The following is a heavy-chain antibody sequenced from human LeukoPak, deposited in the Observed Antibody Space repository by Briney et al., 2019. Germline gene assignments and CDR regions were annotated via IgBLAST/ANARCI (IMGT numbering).Heavy chain of an antibody. Sequence: ASVKVSCKASGYTFTSYGISWVRQAPGQGLEWMGWISAYNGNTNYAQKLQGRVTMTTDASTSTAYMELSSLRSEDTAVYYCARDCGGDCYSPNDAFDIWGQGTMVTVSS. J-gene: IGHJ3*02. CDR1: GYTFTSYG. D-gene: IGHD2-21*01. CDR2: ISAYNGNT. V-gene: IGHV1-18*01. CDR3: ARDCGGDCYSPNDAFDI.